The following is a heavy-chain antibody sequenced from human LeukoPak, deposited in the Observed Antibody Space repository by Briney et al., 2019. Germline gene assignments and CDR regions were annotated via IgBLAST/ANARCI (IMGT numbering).Heavy chain of an antibody. D-gene: IGHD3-22*01. CDR2: TSFDGSDK. CDR3: ARAPGTMIVVDY. Sequence: GGSLRLSCAAFGFTFSSYAMHWVRQAPGKGLKWVAVTSFDGSDKYYADSVKGRFTISRDNSKNTLYLQMNSLRPDDTAVYYCARAPGTMIVVDYWGQGTLVTVSS. J-gene: IGHJ4*02. CDR1: GFTFSSYA. V-gene: IGHV3-30*04.